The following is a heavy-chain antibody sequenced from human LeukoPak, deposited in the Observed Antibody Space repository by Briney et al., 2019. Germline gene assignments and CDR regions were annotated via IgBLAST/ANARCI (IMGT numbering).Heavy chain of an antibody. CDR1: GFTFSSYA. Sequence: GRSLRLPCAASGFTFSSYALHWVRQAPGKGLEWVAVIWYDDGSNKYYADSVKGRFTISRDNSKNTLYLQMNSLRAEDTAVYYCATLRLYGSGSYSSSWWGQGTLVTVSS. J-gene: IGHJ4*02. CDR2: IWYDDGSNK. CDR3: ATLRLYGSGSYSSSW. V-gene: IGHV3-33*01. D-gene: IGHD3-10*01.